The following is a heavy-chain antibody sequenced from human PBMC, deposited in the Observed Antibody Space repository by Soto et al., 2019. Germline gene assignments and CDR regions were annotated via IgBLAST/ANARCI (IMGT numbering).Heavy chain of an antibody. CDR1: GVSINSGVYY. CDR2: IYYSGTT. D-gene: IGHD3-10*01. CDR3: ASMVRGNWFDP. V-gene: IGHV4-31*03. Sequence: SETLSLTCSVSGVSINSGVYYWSWVRQHPEKGLEWIGYIYYSGTTRYNPSLKSRVTTSLDTSKNQFFLKLNSVTTADTAVYYCASMVRGNWFDPWGQGTLVTVSS. J-gene: IGHJ5*02.